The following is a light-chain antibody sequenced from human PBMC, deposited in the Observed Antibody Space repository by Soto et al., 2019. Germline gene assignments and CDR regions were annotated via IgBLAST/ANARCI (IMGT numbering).Light chain of an antibody. CDR3: QQYGTSSWT. CDR2: SAS. J-gene: IGKJ1*01. V-gene: IGKV3-20*01. CDR1: QSVDSAY. Sequence: EIVMTQSPATLXVSXGXXXXXXXXXSQSVDSAYLAWFQHKPGQAPRLLIYSASIRATGIPDRFSGSGSGTDFTLTISRLKPDDFAVYYCQQYGTSSWTFGQGTKVDI.